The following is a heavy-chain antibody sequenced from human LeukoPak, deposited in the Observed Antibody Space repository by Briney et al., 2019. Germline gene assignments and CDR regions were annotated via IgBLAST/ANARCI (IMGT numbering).Heavy chain of an antibody. D-gene: IGHD1-26*01. CDR3: VKSGGYGLIDY. CDR2: INHSGST. J-gene: IGHJ4*02. CDR1: GGSFSGYY. Sequence: SEILSLTCAVYGGSFSGYYWSWIRQPPGKGLEWIGEINHSGSTNYNPSLKSRVTISVDTSKYQFSLRLNSVTAADTAMYYCVKSGGYGLIDYWGQGTLVTVSS. V-gene: IGHV4-34*01.